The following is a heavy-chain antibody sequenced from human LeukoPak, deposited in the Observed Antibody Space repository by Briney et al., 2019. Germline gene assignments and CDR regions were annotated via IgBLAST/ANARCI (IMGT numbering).Heavy chain of an antibody. J-gene: IGHJ5*02. D-gene: IGHD3-22*01. CDR3: ARAHPEYYDSSGYNPLDL. CDR1: GYRLSYYG. CDR2: INAYTGNT. Sequence: ASVKVSCKASGYRLSYYGISWVRQAPGQGLEWMGWINAYTGNTNYAQKLQGRVTMTTDTSTSTAYMELRSLRSDDTAVYYCARAHPEYYDSSGYNPLDLWGQGTLVTVSS. V-gene: IGHV1-18*01.